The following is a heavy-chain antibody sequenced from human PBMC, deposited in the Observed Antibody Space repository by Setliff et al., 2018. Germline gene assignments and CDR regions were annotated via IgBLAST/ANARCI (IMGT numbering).Heavy chain of an antibody. Sequence: GASVKVSCKASGYTLTELSMHWVRQAPGKGLEWMGGFDPEDGETIYAQKFQGRVTMTEDTSTDTAYMELSSLRSEDTAVYYCAADYYDSSGYGYWGQGTLVTVSS. CDR2: FDPEDGET. D-gene: IGHD3-22*01. CDR1: GYTLTELS. CDR3: AADYYDSSGYGY. V-gene: IGHV1-24*01. J-gene: IGHJ4*02.